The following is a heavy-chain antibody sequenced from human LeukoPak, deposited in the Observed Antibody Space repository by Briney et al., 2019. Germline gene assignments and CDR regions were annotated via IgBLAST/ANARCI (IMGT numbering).Heavy chain of an antibody. CDR2: IIPIFGTA. J-gene: IGHJ4*02. Sequence: GASVKVSCKASGGTFSSYAISWVRQAPGQGLEWMGGIIPIFGTANYAQKFQGRVTITADKSTSTAYMELSSLRSEDTAVYYCARGLGSSGYGPYGYWGQGTLVTVSS. D-gene: IGHD3-22*01. V-gene: IGHV1-69*06. CDR3: ARGLGSSGYGPYGY. CDR1: GGTFSSYA.